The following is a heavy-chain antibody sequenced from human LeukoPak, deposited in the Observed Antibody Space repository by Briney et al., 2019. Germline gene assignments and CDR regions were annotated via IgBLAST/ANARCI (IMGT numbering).Heavy chain of an antibody. CDR2: IYTSGST. CDR1: GGSISSGSYY. D-gene: IGHD4-11*01. Sequence: SETLSLTCTVSGGSISSGSYYWSWIRQPAGKGLEWIGRIYTSGSTNYNPSLKSRDTISVDTSKNQFSLKLSSATAADTAVYYCLRLDYSNFFDYWGQGNLVTVSS. CDR3: LRLDYSNFFDY. J-gene: IGHJ4*02. V-gene: IGHV4-61*02.